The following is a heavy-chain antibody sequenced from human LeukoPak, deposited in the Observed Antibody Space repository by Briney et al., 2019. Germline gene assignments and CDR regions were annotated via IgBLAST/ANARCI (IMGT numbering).Heavy chain of an antibody. J-gene: IGHJ4*02. CDR3: AKHFWSGYYPYFDY. V-gene: IGHV3-23*01. Sequence: PGGSLRLSCVASESNFFSYGMQWVRQAPGKGLEWVSTISGSGGSTNYADSVKGRFTISRDNSKNTLYLQMNSLRAEDTAVYYCAKHFWSGYYPYFDYWGQGTQVTVSS. CDR1: ESNFFSYG. D-gene: IGHD3-3*02. CDR2: ISGSGGST.